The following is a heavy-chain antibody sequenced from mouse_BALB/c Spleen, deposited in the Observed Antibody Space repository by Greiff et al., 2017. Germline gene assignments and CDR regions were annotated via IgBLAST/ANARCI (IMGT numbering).Heavy chain of an antibody. V-gene: IGHV1-82*01. CDR2: IYPGDGDT. CDR1: GYAFSSSW. D-gene: IGHD1-2*01. CDR3: ARRITTAYYCDC. J-gene: IGHJ2*01. Sequence: QVQLKESGPELVKPGASVKISCKASGYAFSSSWMNWVKQRPGQGLEWIGRIYPGDGDTNYNGKFKGKATLTADKSSSTAYMQLSSLTSVDSAVYFWARRITTAYYCDCGGKGTTLTVSS.